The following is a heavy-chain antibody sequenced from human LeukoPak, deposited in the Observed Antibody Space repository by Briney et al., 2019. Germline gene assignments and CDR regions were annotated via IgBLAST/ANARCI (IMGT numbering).Heavy chain of an antibody. CDR2: ITNDGSST. CDR1: GLTFSSHW. CDR3: ARGPTVGPLTFDP. Sequence: GGSLRLSCAASGLTFSSHWMHWVRQAPGKGLVWVSRITNDGSSTTYADSVKGRFTISRDNSKNTLYLQMNSLRAEDTAVYYCARGPTVGPLTFDPWGQGTLVTVSS. J-gene: IGHJ5*02. D-gene: IGHD4-17*01. V-gene: IGHV3-74*01.